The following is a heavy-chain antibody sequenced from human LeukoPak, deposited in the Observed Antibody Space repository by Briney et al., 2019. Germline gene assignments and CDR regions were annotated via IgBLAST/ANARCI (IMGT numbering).Heavy chain of an antibody. CDR2: IRNKANNYAT. D-gene: IGHD1-26*01. V-gene: IGHV3-73*01. CDR3: VRGAASGSYYGLGV. CDR1: GFTFSDST. Sequence: GGSLRLSCAASGFTFSDSTMHWVRQASGKGLEWVGRIRNKANNYATAYATSVKGRFTLSRDDSKNTAYLQMNSLKTEDTALYYCVRGAASGSYYGLGVWGQGATVAVSS. J-gene: IGHJ6*02.